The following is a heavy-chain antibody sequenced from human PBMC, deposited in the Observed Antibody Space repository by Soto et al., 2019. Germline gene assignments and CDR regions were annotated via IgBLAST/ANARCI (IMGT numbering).Heavy chain of an antibody. CDR2: IYHSGST. V-gene: IGHV4-30-2*01. J-gene: IGHJ5*02. CDR1: GGSISSGGYS. CDR3: ARGNGDYPDNWFDP. D-gene: IGHD4-17*01. Sequence: SETLSLTCAVSGGSISSGGYSWSWIRQPPGKGLEWIGYIYHSGSTYYNPSLKSRVTISVDRSKNQFSLKLSSVTAADTAVYYCARGNGDYPDNWFDPWGQGTLVTVSS.